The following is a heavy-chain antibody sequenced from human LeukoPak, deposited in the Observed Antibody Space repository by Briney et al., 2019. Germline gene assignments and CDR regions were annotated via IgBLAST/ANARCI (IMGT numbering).Heavy chain of an antibody. CDR2: INHSGST. CDR3: ARGRGLGVVPAYYYYGMDV. J-gene: IGHJ6*02. V-gene: IGHV4-34*01. Sequence: SETLSLTCAVYGGSFSGYYWSWIRQPPGKGLEWIGEINHSGSTNYNPSLKSRVTISVDTSKNQFFLKLSSVTAADTAVYYCARGRGLGVVPAYYYYGMDVWGQGTTVTVSS. CDR1: GGSFSGYY. D-gene: IGHD2-2*01.